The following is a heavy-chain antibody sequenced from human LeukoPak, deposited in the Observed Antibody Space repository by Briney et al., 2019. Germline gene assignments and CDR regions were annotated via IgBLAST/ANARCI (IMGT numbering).Heavy chain of an antibody. CDR2: IYHSGST. CDR1: GGSLTSDNW. Sequence: SETLSLTCTVSGGSLTSDNWWRWVRQPPGKGLEWIGEIYHSGSTNYNPSLKSRVTISVDTSKNQFSLKLSSVTAADTAVYYWPAAGYGRRFDSWGQETLVTVSS. V-gene: IGHV4-4*02. CDR3: PAAGYGRRFDS. J-gene: IGHJ4*02. D-gene: IGHD5-18*01.